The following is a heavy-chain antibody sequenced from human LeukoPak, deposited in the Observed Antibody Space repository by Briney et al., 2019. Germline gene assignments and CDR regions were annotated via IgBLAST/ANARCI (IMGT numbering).Heavy chain of an antibody. V-gene: IGHV3-64*01. J-gene: IGHJ3*02. CDR2: ISSNGGST. CDR1: GFTFSSYA. D-gene: IGHD1-1*01. Sequence: SGRYLRLSCAASGFTFSSYAMHWVRQAQGKGLEYVSAISSNGGSTYYANSVKGRFTISRDNSKNTMYLQMGSLRAEDMAVYYCAREPPLERGFAFDIWGQGTMVTVSS. CDR3: AREPPLERGFAFDI.